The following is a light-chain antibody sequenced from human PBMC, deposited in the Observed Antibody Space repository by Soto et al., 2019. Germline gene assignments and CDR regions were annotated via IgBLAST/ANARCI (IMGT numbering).Light chain of an antibody. J-gene: IGKJ1*01. CDR1: QSISSW. Sequence: DIQMTQSPSTVSASVGDRVTITCRASQSISSWLAWYQQKPGKAPKLLIYKASSLESGVPSRFSGSGSGTEFTLTISSLQPDDFATYYCQQYNGTFGQGTKVDIK. CDR3: QQYNGT. V-gene: IGKV1-5*03. CDR2: KAS.